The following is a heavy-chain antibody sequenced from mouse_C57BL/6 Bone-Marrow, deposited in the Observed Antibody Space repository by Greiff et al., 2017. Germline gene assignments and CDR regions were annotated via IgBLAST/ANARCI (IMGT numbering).Heavy chain of an antibody. CDR2: IYPGGGYT. V-gene: IGHV1-63*01. CDR1: GYTFTNYW. D-gene: IGHD2-3*01. J-gene: IGHJ2*01. CDR3: ARGGGYSHVFFDY. Sequence: VQLQESGAELVRPGTSVKMSCKASGYTFTNYWIGWAKQRPGHGLEWIGDIYPGGGYTNYNEKFKGKATLTADKSSSTAYMQFSSLTSEDSAIYYCARGGGYSHVFFDYWGQGTTLTVSS.